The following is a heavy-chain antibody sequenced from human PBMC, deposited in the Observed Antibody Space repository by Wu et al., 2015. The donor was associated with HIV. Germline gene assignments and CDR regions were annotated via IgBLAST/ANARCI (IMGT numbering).Heavy chain of an antibody. D-gene: IGHD1-1*01. CDR3: ARDLFSAQIGTDYYYYYYMDV. J-gene: IGHJ6*03. CDR2: FTTIFGTA. V-gene: IGHV1-69*12. CDR1: GGTFSSYG. Sequence: QVQLVQSGAEVKKPGSSVKVSCKTSGGTFSSYGVSWVRQAPGQGLEWVGGFTTIFGTANYAQKFQDRVTITADESTGTAYMELRSLRSEDTAVYYCARDLFSAQIGTDYYYYYYMDVWGKGTTVTVSS.